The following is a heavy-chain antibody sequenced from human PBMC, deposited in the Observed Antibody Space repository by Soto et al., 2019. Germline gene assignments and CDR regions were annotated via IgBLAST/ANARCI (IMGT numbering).Heavy chain of an antibody. J-gene: IGHJ4*02. CDR3: ARGPSYSASYFDY. D-gene: IGHD4-4*01. CDR1: EFTFSNYA. Sequence: PGGSLRLSCAASEFTFSNYAMHWVRQPPGKGLQWLAVISYDGNNKYYADSVEGRFTISRDNSKNTVYLQMNSLRLEDTAVYYCARGPSYSASYFDYWGQGTLVTVSS. CDR2: ISYDGNNK. V-gene: IGHV3-30*03.